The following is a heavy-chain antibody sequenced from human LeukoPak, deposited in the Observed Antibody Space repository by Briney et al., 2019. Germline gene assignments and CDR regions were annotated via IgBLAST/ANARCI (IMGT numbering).Heavy chain of an antibody. CDR2: IYYSGST. V-gene: IGHV4-31*03. CDR3: ARTDCSSTSCYPDY. J-gene: IGHJ4*02. Sequence: PSQTLSLTCTVSGGSISSGGYFWSSIRQHPGKVLEWIGYIYYSGSTYYHPSLKSRVTISVDTSKNQFSLKLSSVTAADTAVYYCARTDCSSTSCYPDYWGQGTLVTVSS. CDR1: GGSISSGGYF. D-gene: IGHD2-2*01.